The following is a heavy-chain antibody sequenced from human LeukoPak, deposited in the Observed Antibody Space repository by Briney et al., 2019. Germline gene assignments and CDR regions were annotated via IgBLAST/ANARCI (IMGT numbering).Heavy chain of an antibody. V-gene: IGHV3-23*01. CDR2: ISGSGGST. CDR1: GFTFSSYG. D-gene: IGHD5-24*01. CDR3: AKDVDGYNVLDH. J-gene: IGHJ4*02. Sequence: GGTLRLSCAASGFTFSSYGMSWVRQAPGKGLEWVSAISGSGGSTYYADSVKGRFTISRDNSKNTLYLQMNSLRAEDTAVYYCAKDVDGYNVLDHWGQGTLVTVSS.